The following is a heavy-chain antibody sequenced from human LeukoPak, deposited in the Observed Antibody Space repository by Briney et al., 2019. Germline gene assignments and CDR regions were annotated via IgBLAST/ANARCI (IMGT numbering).Heavy chain of an antibody. J-gene: IGHJ4*02. CDR2: INQGGSDK. CDR3: TRDRSRAEDD. V-gene: IGHV3-7*01. Sequence: PGGSLRLSCAASGFTFSGHWMSWVRQAPGKGLEWVANINQGGSDKYYVDSVKGRFTISRDNANNLLYLQMNSLRGEDTAVYYCTRDRSRAEDDWGQGPQVTVSS. D-gene: IGHD1-14*01. CDR1: GFTFSGHW.